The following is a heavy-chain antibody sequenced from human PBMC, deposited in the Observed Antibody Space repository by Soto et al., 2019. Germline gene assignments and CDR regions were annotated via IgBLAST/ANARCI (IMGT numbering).Heavy chain of an antibody. CDR2: IYHSGST. D-gene: IGHD3-10*01. CDR3: TSKFGELLADAFDI. J-gene: IGHJ3*02. CDR1: GGSISSRNW. V-gene: IGHV4-4*02. Sequence: QVQLQESGPGLVKPSGTLSLTCAVSGGSISSRNWWSWVRQPPGKGLEWIGEIYHSGSTNYNPSLKVRVTRSVEKSKNQFSLKLSSVTAADTAVYYCTSKFGELLADAFDIWGQGTMVTVSS.